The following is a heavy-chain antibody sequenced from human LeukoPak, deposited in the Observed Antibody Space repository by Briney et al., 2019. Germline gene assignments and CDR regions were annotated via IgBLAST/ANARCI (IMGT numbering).Heavy chain of an antibody. Sequence: GGSLRLSYAASGFTVSSNYMSWVRQAPGKGLEWVSVIYSGGSTYYADSVKGRFTISRDNSKNTLYLQTNSLRVEDTAVYYCARDQGDTAMNWGQGTLVTVSS. J-gene: IGHJ4*02. CDR2: IYSGGST. D-gene: IGHD5-18*01. CDR1: GFTVSSNY. V-gene: IGHV3-53*01. CDR3: ARDQGDTAMN.